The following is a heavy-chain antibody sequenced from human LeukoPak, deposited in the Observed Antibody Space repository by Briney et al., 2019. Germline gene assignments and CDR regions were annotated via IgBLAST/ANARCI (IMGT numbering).Heavy chain of an antibody. CDR1: GFTVSSYW. J-gene: IGHJ4*02. CDR2: INSDGSSK. CDR3: ARNAPFDL. V-gene: IGHV3-74*03. Sequence: GGSLRLSCAASGFTVSSYWMHWLRQDPRKGLVWVSRINSDGSSKAYADSVKGRFTISRDDAKNTLYLQMNSLRAEDSAVYYYARNAPFDLWGQGSLVTVSS. D-gene: IGHD2-2*01.